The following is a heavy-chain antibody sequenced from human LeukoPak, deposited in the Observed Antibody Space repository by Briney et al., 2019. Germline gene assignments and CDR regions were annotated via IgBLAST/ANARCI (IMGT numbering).Heavy chain of an antibody. CDR2: IKEDGVEI. D-gene: IGHD3-22*01. CDR1: GFTFSDYW. CDR3: ARDDSSGYYPSGY. V-gene: IGHV3-7*05. Sequence: GGSLRLSCAASGFTFSDYWMSWVRQAPGKGLEWVANIKEDGVEIHYVDSVKGRFTISRDNAKKSLYLQMNSLRAEDTALYYCARDDSSGYYPSGYWGQGTLVTVSS. J-gene: IGHJ4*02.